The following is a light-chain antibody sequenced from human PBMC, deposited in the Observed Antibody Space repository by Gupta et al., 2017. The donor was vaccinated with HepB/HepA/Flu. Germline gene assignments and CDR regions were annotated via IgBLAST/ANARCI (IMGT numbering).Light chain of an antibody. J-gene: IGLJ3*02. V-gene: IGLV2-14*03. CDR2: DVS. Sequence: QSALTQPASVSGSPGQSSTIACTATSRDVGDYNYVSWYQQHPGKAPKLLIADVSTRPSGVSNRFAGYKAGNTASLITSGLEAEEEAYYYCSSYKYSSSLGVFGGGTKVTVL. CDR3: SSYKYSSSLGV. CDR1: SRDVGDYNY.